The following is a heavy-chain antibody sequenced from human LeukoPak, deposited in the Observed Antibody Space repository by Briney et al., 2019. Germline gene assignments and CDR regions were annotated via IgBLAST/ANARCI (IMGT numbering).Heavy chain of an antibody. CDR1: GDTISRYY. CDR3: VRENYSSGWYGIIDY. V-gene: IGHV4-59*01. CDR2: IYYTGNT. D-gene: IGHD6-19*01. J-gene: IGHJ4*02. Sequence: SETLSLTCTVSGDTISRYYWTWNRQPPGKGLEWVGFIYYTGNTNYNPSLKSRVTISVDTSKNQFSLKLSSVTAADTAVYYCVRENYSSGWYGIIDYWGQGTLVTVSS.